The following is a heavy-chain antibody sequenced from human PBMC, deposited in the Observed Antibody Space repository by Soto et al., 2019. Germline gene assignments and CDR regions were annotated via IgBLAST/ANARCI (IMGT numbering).Heavy chain of an antibody. D-gene: IGHD6-13*01. Sequence: PSLTCDVSGYSSGSGYHWGWIRQPPGKGLQWSANFYLTGTTYYNPSLKSRVTISIDTSNNQFYLKVSSVTASATAVYYCARMSSSRWYDYWGQGTQVTVSS. CDR3: ARMSSSRWYDY. V-gene: IGHV4-38-2*01. CDR2: FYLTGTT. J-gene: IGHJ4*02. CDR1: GYSSGSGYH.